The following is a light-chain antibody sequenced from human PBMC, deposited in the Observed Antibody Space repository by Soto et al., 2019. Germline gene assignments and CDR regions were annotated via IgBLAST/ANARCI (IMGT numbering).Light chain of an antibody. CDR3: QKYNNAPRT. CDR2: DAS. V-gene: IGKV1-27*01. CDR1: QGISNY. J-gene: IGKJ1*01. Sequence: DIKMTQSPSSLSASVGDRVTMTCRASQGISNYLAWYQQKPGKVPKLLIYDASTLQSGVPSRFSGSGSGTDFTLTISSLQPEDVATYYCQKYNNAPRTFGQGAKVDIK.